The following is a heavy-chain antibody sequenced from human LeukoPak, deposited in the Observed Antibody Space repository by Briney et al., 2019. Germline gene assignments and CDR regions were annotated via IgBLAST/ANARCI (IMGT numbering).Heavy chain of an antibody. D-gene: IGHD6-13*01. V-gene: IGHV3-30-3*01. Sequence: GRPLRLSCAASGFTFSSYAMHWVRQAPGKGLEWVAVISYDGGNKYYADSVKGRFTVSRDNSKNTLYLQMISLRAEDTAVYYCARGYSSSHDYWGQGTLVTVSS. CDR2: ISYDGGNK. J-gene: IGHJ4*02. CDR1: GFTFSSYA. CDR3: ARGYSSSHDY.